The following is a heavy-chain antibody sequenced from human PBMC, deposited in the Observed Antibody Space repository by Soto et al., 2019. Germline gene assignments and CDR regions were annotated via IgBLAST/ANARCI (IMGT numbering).Heavy chain of an antibody. J-gene: IGHJ4*02. CDR2: MNPKSGYT. V-gene: IGHV1-8*01. CDR1: GYTFSNYD. D-gene: IGHD1-26*01. Sequence: QVQLVQSGAEVKKPGTSVRISCKTSGYTFSNYDINWVRQAAGQGLEWMGWMNPKSGYTGSARNFQGRVTMTRDTSMTTAYMELSSLRSPDTAMYYCARVMGSVDFWGQGTLVTVSS. CDR3: ARVMGSVDF.